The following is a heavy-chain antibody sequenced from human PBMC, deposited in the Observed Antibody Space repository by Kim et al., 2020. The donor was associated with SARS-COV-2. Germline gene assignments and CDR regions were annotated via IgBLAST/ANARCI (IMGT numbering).Heavy chain of an antibody. V-gene: IGHV3-33*01. CDR1: GFIFSNYG. D-gene: IGHD2-2*03. Sequence: GGSLRLSCVASGFIFSNYGMHWVRQAPGKGLEGVAIIWSDGTNKYYADSVKGRFTISRDNSKNTVYLQMNSLRVEDTAVFYCARWIPLAFYGMDVWGQGTTVTVSS. CDR3: ARWIPLAFYGMDV. J-gene: IGHJ6*02. CDR2: IWSDGTNK.